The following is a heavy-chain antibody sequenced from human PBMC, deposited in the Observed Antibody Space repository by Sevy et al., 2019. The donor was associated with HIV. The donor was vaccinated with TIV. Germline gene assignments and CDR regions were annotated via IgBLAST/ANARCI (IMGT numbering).Heavy chain of an antibody. CDR3: ASRPGYCSSTSCYTPYYYGMDV. CDR2: INPNSGGT. J-gene: IGHJ6*02. D-gene: IGHD2-2*02. Sequence: ASVKVSCKASGYTFTGYYMHWVRQAPGQGLEWMGWINPNSGGTNYAQKFQGRVTMTRDTSISTAYMELSRLRSDDTAGYYCASRPGYCSSTSCYTPYYYGMDVWGQGTTVTVSS. CDR1: GYTFTGYY. V-gene: IGHV1-2*02.